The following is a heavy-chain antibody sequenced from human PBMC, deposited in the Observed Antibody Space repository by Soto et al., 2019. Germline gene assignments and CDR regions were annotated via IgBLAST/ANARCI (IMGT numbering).Heavy chain of an antibody. Sequence: ASVKVSCKASGYTFTSYDINWVRQATGQGLEWMGWMNPNSGNTGYVQKFQGRVTMTRNTSISTAYMELSSLRSEDTAVYYCARLFRGLLWFGEFRIDNWFDHWGQGTLVTVSS. J-gene: IGHJ5*02. CDR2: MNPNSGNT. V-gene: IGHV1-8*01. CDR3: ARLFRGLLWFGEFRIDNWFDH. CDR1: GYTFTSYD. D-gene: IGHD3-10*01.